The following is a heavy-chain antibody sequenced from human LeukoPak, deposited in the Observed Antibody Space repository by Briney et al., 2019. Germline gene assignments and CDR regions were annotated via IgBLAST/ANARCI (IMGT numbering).Heavy chain of an antibody. CDR3: AREGRNRSFDY. V-gene: IGHV3-64*01. CDR1: GFTFSSYA. D-gene: IGHD1-14*01. CDR2: ISSNGDST. J-gene: IGHJ4*02. Sequence: QAGGSLRLSCAASGFTFSSYAMHWVRQAPGKGLEYVSAISSNGDSTYYANSVKGRFTISRDNSKSTLYLQMGSLTTDDTAVYYCAREGRNRSFDYWGQGTLVTVSS.